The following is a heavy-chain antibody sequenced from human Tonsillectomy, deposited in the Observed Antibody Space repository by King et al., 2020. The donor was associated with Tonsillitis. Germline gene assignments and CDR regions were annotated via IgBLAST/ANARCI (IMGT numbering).Heavy chain of an antibody. J-gene: IGHJ4*02. CDR2: INWNSGST. Sequence: VQLVESGGGVVRPGGSLRLSCSASGFTFDDYGMSWVRQAPGKGLEWVSGINWNSGSTGYADSVKGRFSISRDNAKNSLYLQMNSLGAEDAALYYCASHQSSGWFIDIRFDYWGQGTLVTVSS. D-gene: IGHD6-19*01. CDR3: ASHQSSGWFIDIRFDY. V-gene: IGHV3-20*04. CDR1: GFTFDDYG.